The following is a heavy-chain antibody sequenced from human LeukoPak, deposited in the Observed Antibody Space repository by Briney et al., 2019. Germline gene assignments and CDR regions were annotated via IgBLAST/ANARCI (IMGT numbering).Heavy chain of an antibody. CDR2: IIPIFGTA. J-gene: IGHJ6*03. CDR3: ARASIVTTNGDNVYYYMDV. Sequence: ASVKVSCKASGGTFSSYAISWVRQAPGQGLEWMGGIIPIFGTANYAQKFQGRLTITADRFSGVAYMDLSSLRSEDTAVYYCARASIVTTNGDNVYYYMDVWGTGTTVTVSS. V-gene: IGHV1-69*06. CDR1: GGTFSSYA. D-gene: IGHD5-12*01.